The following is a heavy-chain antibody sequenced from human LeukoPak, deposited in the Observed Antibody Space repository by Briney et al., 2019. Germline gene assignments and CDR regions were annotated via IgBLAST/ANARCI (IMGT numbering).Heavy chain of an antibody. CDR3: ARDSQVRGYFDY. CDR1: GFTFSSYA. D-gene: IGHD3-16*01. V-gene: IGHV3-21*01. J-gene: IGHJ4*02. CDR2: ISSSSYI. Sequence: GGSLRLSCAASGFTFSSYAMSWVRQAPGKGLEWVSSISSSSYIYYADSVKGRFTISRDNAKNSLYLQMNSLRAEDTAVYYCARDSQVRGYFDYWGQGTLVTVSS.